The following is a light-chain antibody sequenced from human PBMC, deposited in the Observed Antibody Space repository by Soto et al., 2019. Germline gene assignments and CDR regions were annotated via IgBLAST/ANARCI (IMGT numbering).Light chain of an antibody. CDR3: QQYHTFSIA. V-gene: IGKV1-5*01. J-gene: IGKJ5*01. Sequence: DIQMTQSPSTLSASVGDSVTVTCRASQSIGTWLAWYQQKPGRAPKLLIYDSSSLESGVPSRFSGSGSGTDFTLTISGLQPDDFATYYCQQYHTFSIAFGQGTRLEIK. CDR2: DSS. CDR1: QSIGTW.